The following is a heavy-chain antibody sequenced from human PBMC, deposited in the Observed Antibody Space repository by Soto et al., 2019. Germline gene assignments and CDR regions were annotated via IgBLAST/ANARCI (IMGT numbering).Heavy chain of an antibody. CDR1: GGYISSGCYS. Sequence: SETLSLTCAVSGGYISSGCYSWSWRRQPPGKGLEWIGDIHHSGSTCYNPSLKSRVTISIDKSKNQFSLRLNSVTVADTAVYFCMMSPGFYKIESWGQGTLVTVSS. J-gene: IGHJ4*02. D-gene: IGHD1-1*01. CDR2: IHHSGST. V-gene: IGHV4-30-2*01. CDR3: MMSPGFYKIES.